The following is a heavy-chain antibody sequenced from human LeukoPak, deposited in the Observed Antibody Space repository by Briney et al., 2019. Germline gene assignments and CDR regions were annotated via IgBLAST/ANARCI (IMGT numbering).Heavy chain of an antibody. Sequence: ASVKVSCKASGYTFTSYAMHWVRQAPGQRLEWMGWINAGNGNTKYSQKFQGRVTITRDTSASTAYMELSSLRSEDTAVYYCAGVMNLNRRVVSDFIDYWGQGTLVTVSS. CDR3: AGVMNLNRRVVSDFIDY. V-gene: IGHV1-3*01. J-gene: IGHJ4*02. D-gene: IGHD3-3*01. CDR2: INAGNGNT. CDR1: GYTFTSYA.